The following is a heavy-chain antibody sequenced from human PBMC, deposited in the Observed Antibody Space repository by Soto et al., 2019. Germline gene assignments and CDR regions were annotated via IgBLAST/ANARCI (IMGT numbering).Heavy chain of an antibody. CDR3: ARGPDQGDSSFYFDY. CDR1: GGTFSSYA. V-gene: IGHV1-69*06. J-gene: IGHJ4*02. CDR2: IIPIFGTA. Sequence: KVSCKASGGTFSSYAISWVRQAPGQGLEWMGGIIPIFGTANYAQKFQGRVTITADKSTSTAYMELSSLRSEDTAVYYCARGPDQGDSSFYFDYWGQGTLVTVSS. D-gene: IGHD6-13*01.